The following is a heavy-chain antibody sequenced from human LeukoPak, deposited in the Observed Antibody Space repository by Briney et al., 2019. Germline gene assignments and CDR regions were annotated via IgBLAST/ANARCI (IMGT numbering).Heavy chain of an antibody. CDR3: ARGYRMTTVTTRFDY. J-gene: IGHJ4*02. V-gene: IGHV1-69*05. Sequence: SVKVSCKASGYTFTGYYMHWVRQAPGQGLEWMGGIIPIFGTANYAQKFQGRVTITTDESTSTVYMELSSLRPEDTAVYYCARGYRMTTVTTRFDYWGQGTLVTVSS. D-gene: IGHD4-11*01. CDR1: GYTFTGYY. CDR2: IIPIFGTA.